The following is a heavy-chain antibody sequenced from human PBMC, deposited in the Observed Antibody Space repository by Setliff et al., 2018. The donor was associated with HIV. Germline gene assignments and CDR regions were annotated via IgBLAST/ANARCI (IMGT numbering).Heavy chain of an antibody. CDR3: GRDVHDAAADN. J-gene: IGHJ4*02. CDR1: GFTFSDYW. V-gene: IGHV3-74*01. CDR2: IGRDGTVA. Sequence: AASVKVSCKASGFTFSDYWMHWVRRGPGRGLEWVSRIGRDGTVANYADSVKGRFTISRDNARNTLFLQMNSLGVEDTALYYCGRDVHDAAADNWGRGTLVTVSS. D-gene: IGHD6-13*01.